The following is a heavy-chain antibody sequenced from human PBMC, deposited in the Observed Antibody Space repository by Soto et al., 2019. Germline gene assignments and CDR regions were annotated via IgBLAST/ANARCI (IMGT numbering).Heavy chain of an antibody. J-gene: IGHJ5*02. CDR3: VRRHVSATGIDWFDP. D-gene: IGHD6-13*01. CDR1: GYTFTSYG. CDR2: INAANGDT. V-gene: IGHV1-3*01. Sequence: ASEKVPCKDSGYTFTSYGIHWLRQAAGQRLAWMGWINAANGDTKYSPKFQGRVTITRDTSASTAYMELSSLRSEDTAVYYCVRRHVSATGIDWFDPWGQGTLVTVSS.